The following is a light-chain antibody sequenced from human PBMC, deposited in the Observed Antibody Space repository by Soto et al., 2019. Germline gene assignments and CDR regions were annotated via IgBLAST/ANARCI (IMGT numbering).Light chain of an antibody. CDR2: GAS. Sequence: EIVMTQSPATLSVSPGERATLSCRASQSVSSNLAWYQQKPGQAPRLLIYGASTRATGIPARFSGSRSGTEFTLTISSLQSEDFGVYYCQQYNNWPALTFGGGTKVEIK. J-gene: IGKJ4*01. V-gene: IGKV3-15*01. CDR1: QSVSSN. CDR3: QQYNNWPALT.